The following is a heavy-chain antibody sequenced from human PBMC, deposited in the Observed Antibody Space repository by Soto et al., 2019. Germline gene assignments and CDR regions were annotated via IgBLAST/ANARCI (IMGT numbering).Heavy chain of an antibody. CDR2: FYYSGST. D-gene: IGHD2-15*01. CDR3: ARDGIVSYFDY. V-gene: IGHV4-59*01. CDR1: GGSISSYY. Sequence: SETLSLTCTVSGGSISSYYWSWIRQPPGKGLEWIGHFYYSGSTNYNPSLKSRVTISVDTSKNQFSLKLSSVTAADTAVYYCARDGIVSYFDYWGQGTLVTVSS. J-gene: IGHJ4*02.